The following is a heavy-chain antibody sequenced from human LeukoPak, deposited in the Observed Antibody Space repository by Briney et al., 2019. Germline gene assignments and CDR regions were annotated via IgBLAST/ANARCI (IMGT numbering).Heavy chain of an antibody. CDR3: AIGGGLFGVVTIDY. D-gene: IGHD3-3*01. CDR1: GGSISSGGYY. Sequence: PSQTLSLTCTVSGGSISSGGYYWSWIRQPPGKGLEWIGYIYHSGSTYYNPSLKSRVTISVDRSKNQFSLKLSSVTAADTAVYYCAIGGGLFGVVTIDYWGQGTLVTVSS. CDR2: IYHSGST. J-gene: IGHJ4*02. V-gene: IGHV4-30-2*01.